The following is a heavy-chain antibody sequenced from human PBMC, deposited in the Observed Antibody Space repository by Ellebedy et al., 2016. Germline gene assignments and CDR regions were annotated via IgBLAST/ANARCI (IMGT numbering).Heavy chain of an antibody. D-gene: IGHD5-18*01. V-gene: IGHV4-59*01. CDR3: ARHSLRGYNYGYYFDY. Sequence: SETLSLTCTVSGGSISTYYWSWIRQPPGKGLEWIGFIYYSGSTSYSPSLKSRVTISVDTSKNQISLKLRSLTAADTAMYYCARHSLRGYNYGYYFDYWGQGALVTVSS. CDR1: GGSISTYY. J-gene: IGHJ4*02. CDR2: IYYSGST.